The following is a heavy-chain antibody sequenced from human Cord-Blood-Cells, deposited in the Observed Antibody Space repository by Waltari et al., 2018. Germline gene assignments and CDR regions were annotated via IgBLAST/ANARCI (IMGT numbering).Heavy chain of an antibody. J-gene: IGHJ4*02. V-gene: IGHV4-59*01. CDR2: IYYSGST. D-gene: IGHD3-9*01. Sequence: QVQLQESGPGLVKPSETLSLTCTVSGGSISSYYWSWIRQPPGKGLEWIGYIYYSGSTNYTPSLKSRVTISVDTSKNQFSLKLSSVTAADTAVYYCARGNDILTGYFDYWGQGTLVTVSS. CDR3: ARGNDILTGYFDY. CDR1: GGSISSYY.